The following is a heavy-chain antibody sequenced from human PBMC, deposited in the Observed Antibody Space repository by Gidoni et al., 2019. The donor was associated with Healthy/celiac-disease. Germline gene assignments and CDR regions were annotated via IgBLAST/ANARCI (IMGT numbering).Heavy chain of an antibody. Sequence: VQLVQSGAEAKKPGSSVKVSCTASRGTFSRYSISWVLQAPGQGLAWMGGITPIFGTANYAQNFQGRVTITADEATSTAYMELSSLRSEDTAVYYCARGVDYYGSGGKRNYYYYYGMDVWGQGTTVTVSS. D-gene: IGHD3-10*01. CDR2: ITPIFGTA. V-gene: IGHV1-69*01. J-gene: IGHJ6*02. CDR3: ARGVDYYGSGGKRNYYYYYGMDV. CDR1: RGTFSRYS.